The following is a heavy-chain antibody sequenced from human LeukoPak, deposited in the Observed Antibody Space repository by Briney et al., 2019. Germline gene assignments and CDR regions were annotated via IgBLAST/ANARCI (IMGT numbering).Heavy chain of an antibody. Sequence: ASVTVSCKLSGYTXTQLAIHGVRQAPGKGLEWMGGFDPEDGETVYAQKFQDRVTMTEDTSTDTASMELTSLASENTAVYYCATQARGYFYYWGQGTLVTVSS. CDR3: ATQARGYFYY. CDR1: GYTXTQLA. J-gene: IGHJ4*02. V-gene: IGHV1-24*01. CDR2: FDPEDGET.